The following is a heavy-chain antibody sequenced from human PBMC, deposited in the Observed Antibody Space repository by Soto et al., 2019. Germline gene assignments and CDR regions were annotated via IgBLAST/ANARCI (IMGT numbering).Heavy chain of an antibody. Sequence: SETLSLTCAVYGGSFSGYYWSWIRQPPGKGLEWIGEINHSGRTNYNPSLKSRVTISVDTSKSQFSLELSSVTAADTAVYYCARDRGYSGYDDYWGQGTLVTVSS. V-gene: IGHV4-34*01. D-gene: IGHD5-12*01. J-gene: IGHJ4*02. CDR1: GGSFSGYY. CDR3: ARDRGYSGYDDY. CDR2: INHSGRT.